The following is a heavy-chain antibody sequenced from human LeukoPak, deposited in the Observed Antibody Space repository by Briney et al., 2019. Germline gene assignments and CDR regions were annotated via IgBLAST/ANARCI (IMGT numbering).Heavy chain of an antibody. Sequence: GGSLRLSCAPSGFTFTSYAVSWVRQAPGKGLEWVSAISAGATTTYYADSVKGRFTISRDYSRNTLYLQMDSLRVEDTAVYYCANPCSDGVCYPDYWGQGTLVTVSS. V-gene: IGHV3-23*01. CDR2: ISAGATTT. CDR3: ANPCSDGVCYPDY. CDR1: GFTFTSYA. D-gene: IGHD2-21*02. J-gene: IGHJ4*02.